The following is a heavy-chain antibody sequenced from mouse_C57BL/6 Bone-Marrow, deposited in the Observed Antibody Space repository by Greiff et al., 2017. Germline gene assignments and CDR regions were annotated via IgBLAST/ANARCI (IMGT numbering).Heavy chain of an antibody. Sequence: QVQLKQPGAELVMPGASVKLSCKASGYTFTSYWMHWVKQRPGQGLEWIGEIDPSDSYTNYNQKFKGKSTLTVDKSSSTAYMQLSSLTSEDSAVXYCARYLYAYYFDYWGQGTTLTVSS. V-gene: IGHV1-69*01. J-gene: IGHJ2*01. CDR2: IDPSDSYT. D-gene: IGHD1-3*01. CDR1: GYTFTSYW. CDR3: ARYLYAYYFDY.